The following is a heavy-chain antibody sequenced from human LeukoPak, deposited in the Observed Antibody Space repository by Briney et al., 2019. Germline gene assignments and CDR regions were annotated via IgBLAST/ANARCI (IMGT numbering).Heavy chain of an antibody. J-gene: IGHJ4*02. Sequence: SGTLSLTCAVSGGSISSSNWWSWVRQPPGKGLEWIGEIYHSGSTNYNPSLKSRVTISVDKSKNQFSLKLSSVTAADTAVYYCARVKARATMGVYFDYWGQETLVTVSS. D-gene: IGHD3-16*01. V-gene: IGHV4-4*02. CDR2: IYHSGST. CDR1: GGSISSSNW. CDR3: ARVKARATMGVYFDY.